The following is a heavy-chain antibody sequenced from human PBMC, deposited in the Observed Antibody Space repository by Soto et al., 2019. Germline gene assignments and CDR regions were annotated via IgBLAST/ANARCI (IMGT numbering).Heavy chain of an antibody. CDR2: IYHRGST. J-gene: IGHJ4*02. D-gene: IGHD6-19*01. CDR3: ARLSFRSYSSGWKPDY. V-gene: IGHV4-30-4*08. Sequence: SETLSLTCTVSGGSISSGDYYWNWIRQHPGKGLEWIGYIYHRGSTKYNPSLKSRVTISVDTSKNQFSLKLSSVTAADTAVYYCARLSFRSYSSGWKPDYWGQGTLVTVSS. CDR1: GGSISSGDYY.